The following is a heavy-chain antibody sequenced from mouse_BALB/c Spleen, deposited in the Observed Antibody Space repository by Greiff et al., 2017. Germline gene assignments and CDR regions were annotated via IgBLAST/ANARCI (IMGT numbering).Heavy chain of an antibody. D-gene: IGHD1-1*01. CDR1: GFTFSDFY. J-gene: IGHJ3*01. V-gene: IGHV7-1*02. CDR2: SRNKANDYTT. Sequence: DVKLVESGGGLVQPGGSLRLSCATSGFTFSDFYMEWVRQPPGKRLEWIAASRNKANDYTTEYSASVKGRFIVSRDTSQSILYLQMNALRAEDTAIYYCARDHYYGSSYWFAYWGQGTLVTVSA. CDR3: ARDHYYGSSYWFAY.